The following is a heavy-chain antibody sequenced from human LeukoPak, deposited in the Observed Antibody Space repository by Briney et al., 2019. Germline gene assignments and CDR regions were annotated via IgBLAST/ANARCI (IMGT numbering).Heavy chain of an antibody. CDR3: ARGDSSSSPYYFDY. D-gene: IGHD6-6*01. Sequence: SETLSLTCAVYGGSFSGYYWSWIRQPPRKGLEWIGEINNSGSTNYNPSLKSRVTISVDTSKNQFSQKLSSVAAADTVVYYCARGDSSSSPYYFDYWGKGTLVTVSS. CDR1: GGSFSGYY. CDR2: INNSGST. J-gene: IGHJ4*02. V-gene: IGHV4-34*01.